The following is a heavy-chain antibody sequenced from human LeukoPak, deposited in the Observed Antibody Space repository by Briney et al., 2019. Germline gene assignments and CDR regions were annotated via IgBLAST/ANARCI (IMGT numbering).Heavy chain of an antibody. D-gene: IGHD6-13*01. CDR1: GFSFSSHW. J-gene: IGHJ4*02. CDR2: IKGDGSEK. Sequence: GGSLRLSCAASGFSFSSHWMNWVRQAPGKGLQWVATIKGDGSEKFYVDSVKGRFTISRDNAKNSLYLQMNILRAEDTAVYYCARDRPATDTDLDCWGQGTLVIVSS. V-gene: IGHV3-7*01. CDR3: ARDRPATDTDLDC.